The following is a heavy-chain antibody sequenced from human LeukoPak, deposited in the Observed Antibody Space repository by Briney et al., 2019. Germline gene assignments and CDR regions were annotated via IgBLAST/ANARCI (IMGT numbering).Heavy chain of an antibody. Sequence: GGSLRLSGAASGFTFGSYTMNWVRQAPGKGLEWVSSISSSSSYIYYADSVKGRFTISRDNAKNSLYLQMNSLRAEDTAVYYCARETHSPCGDNENDYWGQGALVTVSS. J-gene: IGHJ4*02. D-gene: IGHD4-23*01. V-gene: IGHV3-21*01. CDR2: ISSSSSYI. CDR1: GFTFGSYT. CDR3: ARETHSPCGDNENDY.